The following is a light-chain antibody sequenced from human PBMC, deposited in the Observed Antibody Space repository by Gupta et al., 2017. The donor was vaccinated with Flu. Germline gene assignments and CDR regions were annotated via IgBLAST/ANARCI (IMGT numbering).Light chain of an antibody. CDR3: GSYAGSDGSFYV. V-gene: IGLV2-8*01. CDR1: STDVGGYNF. Sequence: QSALTPPSSSSGSPGQSVTISCTGSSTDVGGYNFVSWYQQHPGKAPKLIIYEVNKRPSGVPDRFSGSKSGDTASLTVSGLQGEDEADYYCGSYAGSDGSFYVFGTGTKVTFL. J-gene: IGLJ1*01. CDR2: EVN.